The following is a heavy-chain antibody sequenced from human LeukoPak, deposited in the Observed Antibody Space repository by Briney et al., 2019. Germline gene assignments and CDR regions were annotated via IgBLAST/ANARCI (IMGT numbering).Heavy chain of an antibody. D-gene: IGHD6-13*01. J-gene: IGHJ4*02. Sequence: PSETLSLTCTVSGGSISSGGYYWSRIRQHPGKGLEWIGYIYYSGSTYYNPSLKSRVTISVDTSKNQFSLKLSSVTAADTAVYYCARVGYSSSWWNYFDYWGQGTLVTVSS. CDR1: GGSISSGGYY. CDR3: ARVGYSSSWWNYFDY. V-gene: IGHV4-31*03. CDR2: IYYSGST.